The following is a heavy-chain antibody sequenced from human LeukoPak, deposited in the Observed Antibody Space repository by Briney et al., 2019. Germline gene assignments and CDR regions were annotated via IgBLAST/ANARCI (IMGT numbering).Heavy chain of an antibody. CDR2: IYYSGST. CDR3: ARDRVFCSGGSCYFDAFDI. V-gene: IGHV4-59*01. Sequence: SETLSLTCTVSGGSISSYYWSWIRQPPGKGLEWIGYIYYSGSTNYNPSLKSRVTISVDTSKNQFSLKLSSVTAADTAVYYCARDRVFCSGGSCYFDAFDIWGQGTMVTVSS. D-gene: IGHD2-15*01. J-gene: IGHJ3*02. CDR1: GGSISSYY.